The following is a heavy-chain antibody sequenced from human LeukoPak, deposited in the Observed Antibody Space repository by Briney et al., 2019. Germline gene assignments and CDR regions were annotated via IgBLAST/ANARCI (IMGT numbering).Heavy chain of an antibody. CDR1: EFTVSSNY. Sequence: TGGSLRLSCAASEFTVSSNYMSWVRQAPGKGLEWVSGINWNGGSTGYADSVKGRFTISRDNAKNSLYLQMNSLRAEDTALYHCARDRSSFPSYGMDVWGQGTTVTVSS. CDR3: ARDRSSFPSYGMDV. J-gene: IGHJ6*02. V-gene: IGHV3-20*01. D-gene: IGHD6-13*01. CDR2: INWNGGST.